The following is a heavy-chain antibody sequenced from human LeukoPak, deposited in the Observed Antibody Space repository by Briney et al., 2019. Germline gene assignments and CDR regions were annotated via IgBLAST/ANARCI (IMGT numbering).Heavy chain of an antibody. V-gene: IGHV3-48*04. CDR2: ISSSSSTI. CDR1: GFTFSSYS. CDR3: AREGYSSSQGAFDI. D-gene: IGHD6-13*01. J-gene: IGHJ3*02. Sequence: GGSLRLSCAASGFTFSSYSMNWVRQAPGKGLEWVSYISSSSSTIYYADSVKGRFTISRDNAKNSLYLQMNSLRAEDTAVYYCAREGYSSSQGAFDIWGQGTMVTVSS.